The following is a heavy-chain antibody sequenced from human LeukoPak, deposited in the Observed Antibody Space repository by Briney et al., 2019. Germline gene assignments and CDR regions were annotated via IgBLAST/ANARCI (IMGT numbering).Heavy chain of an antibody. CDR3: AKDAYSSSWYVDY. CDR2: IWYDGSNK. V-gene: IGHV3-33*06. Sequence: GGSLRLSCAASGFTFSDYYMSWIRQAPGKGLEWVAVIWYDGSNKYYADSAKGRFTISRDNSKNTLYLQMNSLRAEDTAVYYCAKDAYSSSWYVDYWGQGTLVTVSS. CDR1: GFTFSDYY. D-gene: IGHD6-13*01. J-gene: IGHJ4*02.